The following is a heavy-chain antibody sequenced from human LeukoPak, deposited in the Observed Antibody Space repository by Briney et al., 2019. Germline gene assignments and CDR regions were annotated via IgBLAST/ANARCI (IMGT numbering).Heavy chain of an antibody. Sequence: GGSLRLSCAASGFTFSSFGVHWVRQAPGKGLEWVAVISYDGSYQNFADSVKGRFTVSRDNSKNTLYLQMNSLRAEDTAVYYCAKDDAYLQYDDWGQGTLVTVSS. CDR1: GFTFSSFG. CDR2: ISYDGSYQ. J-gene: IGHJ4*02. V-gene: IGHV3-30*18. D-gene: IGHD5-24*01. CDR3: AKDDAYLQYDD.